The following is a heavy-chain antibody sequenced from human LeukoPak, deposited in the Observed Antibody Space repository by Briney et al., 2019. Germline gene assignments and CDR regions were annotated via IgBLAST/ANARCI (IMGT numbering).Heavy chain of an antibody. D-gene: IGHD1-20*01. Sequence: PSETLSLTCTVSGGSISSSSYYWGWIRQPPGKGLEWIGSIYYSGSTYYNPSLKSRVTISVDTSKNQFSLKLSSVTAADTAVYYCARGDNWNDGIDYWGQGTLVTVSS. J-gene: IGHJ4*02. CDR3: ARGDNWNDGIDY. CDR1: GGSISSSSYY. CDR2: IYYSGST. V-gene: IGHV4-39*07.